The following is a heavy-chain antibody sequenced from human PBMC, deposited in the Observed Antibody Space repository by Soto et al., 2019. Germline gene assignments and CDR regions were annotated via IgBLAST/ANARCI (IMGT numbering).Heavy chain of an antibody. CDR1: GGSFSGYY. V-gene: IGHV4-34*01. Sequence: QVQLQQWGAGLLKPSETLSLTCAVYGGSFSGYYWSWIRQPPGKGLEWIGEINHSGSTNYNPSLKSRGTISVDTSKNQFSLKLSSVTAADTAVYYCARVPTYYDFWSGPTRGYNWFDPWGQGTLVTVSS. CDR2: INHSGST. J-gene: IGHJ5*02. D-gene: IGHD3-3*01. CDR3: ARVPTYYDFWSGPTRGYNWFDP.